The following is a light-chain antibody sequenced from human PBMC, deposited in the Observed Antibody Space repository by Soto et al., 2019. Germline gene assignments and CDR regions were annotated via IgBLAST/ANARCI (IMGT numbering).Light chain of an antibody. CDR3: QQYENYWT. CDR2: DDS. Sequence: DIPMTPSPSPPSATAGDRVTITVRASQSISSWLAWYQHQPGKAPKLLIYDDSNLDSGVPSRFRGSGSGTEFSLTISNLQPDDCATYYCQQYENYWTFGQGTKVDI. J-gene: IGKJ1*01. CDR1: QSISSW. V-gene: IGKV1-5*01.